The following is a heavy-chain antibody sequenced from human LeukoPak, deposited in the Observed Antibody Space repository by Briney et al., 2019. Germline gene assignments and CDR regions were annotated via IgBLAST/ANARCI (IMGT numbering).Heavy chain of an antibody. CDR2: INHSGST. V-gene: IGHV4-34*01. Sequence: SETLSLTCAVYGGSFSGYYWSWIRQPPGEGLEWIGEINHSGSTNYNPSLKSRVTISVDTSKNQFSLKLSSVTAADTAVYYCARASYDSSGYYFDYWGQGTLVTVSS. CDR3: ARASYDSSGYYFDY. CDR1: GGSFSGYY. D-gene: IGHD3-22*01. J-gene: IGHJ4*02.